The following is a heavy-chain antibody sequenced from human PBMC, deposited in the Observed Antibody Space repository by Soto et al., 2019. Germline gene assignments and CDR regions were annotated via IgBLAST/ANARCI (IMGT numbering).Heavy chain of an antibody. CDR3: ARPAAGSSSWYVDWFDP. Sequence: SETLSLTCTVSGGSISSSSYYWGWIRQPPGKGLEWIGSIYYSGSTYYNPSLKSRVTISVDTSKNQFSLKLSSVTAADTAVYYCARPAAGSSSWYVDWFDPWGQGTLVTVSS. V-gene: IGHV4-39*01. J-gene: IGHJ5*02. CDR2: IYYSGST. D-gene: IGHD6-13*01. CDR1: GGSISSSSYY.